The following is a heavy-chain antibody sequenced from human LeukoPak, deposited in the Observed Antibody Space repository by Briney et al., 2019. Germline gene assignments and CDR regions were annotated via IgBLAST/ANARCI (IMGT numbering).Heavy chain of an antibody. CDR1: GGSFSGYY. CDR2: INHSGST. J-gene: IGHJ3*02. V-gene: IGHV4-34*01. D-gene: IGHD2-15*01. Sequence: PSETLSLTCAVYGGSFSGYYWSWIRQPPGKGLEWIGEINHSGSTNYNPSLKSRVIISVDTSKNQFSLKLSSVTAADTAVYYCARDVVVVAANDAFDIWGQGTMVTVSS. CDR3: ARDVVVVAANDAFDI.